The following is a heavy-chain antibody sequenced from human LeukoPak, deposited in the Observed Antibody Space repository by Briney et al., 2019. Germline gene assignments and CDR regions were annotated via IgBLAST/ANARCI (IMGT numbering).Heavy chain of an antibody. Sequence: GGSLRLSCAASGFTLSNYWMNWVRQAPGKGLEWVASIKEDGSEIYYVDYVKGRFIISRDNAKNSLYLQMNSLRAEDTAVYYCATYSPRFEDWGQGTLVTVSS. CDR3: ATYSPRFED. V-gene: IGHV3-7*01. CDR1: GFTLSNYW. CDR2: IKEDGSEI. J-gene: IGHJ4*02. D-gene: IGHD2-15*01.